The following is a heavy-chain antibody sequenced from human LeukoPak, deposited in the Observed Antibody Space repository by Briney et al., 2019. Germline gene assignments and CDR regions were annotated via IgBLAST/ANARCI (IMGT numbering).Heavy chain of an antibody. V-gene: IGHV4-30-4*01. CDR1: GGSISSGDKY. D-gene: IGHD2-21*02. Sequence: SETLSLTCNVSGGSISSGDKYWSWIRQPPGKGLEWIGYIYYSGSTYYNPSLKSRLTISVDASENQFSLHLTSVTAADTAVYFCARVTRWAGLDFWGQGNLVIVSS. J-gene: IGHJ4*02. CDR3: ARVTRWAGLDF. CDR2: IYYSGST.